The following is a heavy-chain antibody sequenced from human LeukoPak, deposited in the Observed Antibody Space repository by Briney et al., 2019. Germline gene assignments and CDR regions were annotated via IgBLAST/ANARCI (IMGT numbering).Heavy chain of an antibody. CDR1: GFTFDDFG. J-gene: IGHJ4*02. CDR2: IRSDGTNK. D-gene: IGHD4-17*01. V-gene: IGHV3-30*02. Sequence: GGSLRLSCAASGFTFDDFGMHWVRQAPGKGLEWVALIRSDGTNKYYVDSVKGRFTISRDNSKDTLYLQMTSLRVEDTAVYYCAKDRDDYGDDCWGQGILVTVST. CDR3: AKDRDDYGDDC.